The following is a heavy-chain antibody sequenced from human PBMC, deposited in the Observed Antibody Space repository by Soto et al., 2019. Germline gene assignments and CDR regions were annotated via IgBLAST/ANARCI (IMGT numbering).Heavy chain of an antibody. D-gene: IGHD5-12*01. Sequence: SETLSLTCTVSGGSISSGGYYWSWIRQHPGKGLEWIGYIYYSGSTYYNPSLKSRVTIAVDTSKNQFSLSLSSVSAADTAVYYCASRREGYNPFFDYWGQGILVTVSS. V-gene: IGHV4-31*03. J-gene: IGHJ4*02. CDR1: GGSISSGGYY. CDR3: ASRREGYNPFFDY. CDR2: IYYSGST.